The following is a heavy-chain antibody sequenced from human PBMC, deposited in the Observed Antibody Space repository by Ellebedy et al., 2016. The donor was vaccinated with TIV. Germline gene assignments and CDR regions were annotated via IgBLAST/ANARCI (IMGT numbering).Heavy chain of an antibody. Sequence: GESLKISCAASGFTLSSYAMHWVRQAPGKALEWVAVISYDGSNKYYADSVKGRFTISRDNARNSLYLQMRSLRVDDTAMYYCVRDTVAVPDGNTFDFWGQGTMVSVS. J-gene: IGHJ3*01. CDR1: GFTLSSYA. CDR3: VRDTVAVPDGNTFDF. D-gene: IGHD5-24*01. CDR2: ISYDGSNK. V-gene: IGHV3-30-3*01.